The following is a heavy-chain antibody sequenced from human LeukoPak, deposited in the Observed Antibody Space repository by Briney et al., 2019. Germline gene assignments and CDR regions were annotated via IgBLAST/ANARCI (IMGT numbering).Heavy chain of an antibody. J-gene: IGHJ5*02. D-gene: IGHD2-15*01. CDR1: GGSTSNTNW. CDR3: ARDPRSSGYCSGGSCSDWFDP. V-gene: IGHV4-4*02. Sequence: SETLSLTCGVSGGSTSNTNWWTWFRQPPGKGLEWIGEVNLQGSTNYNPSLKSRVAISVDKSENHISLKLTSVTAADTAVYYCARDPRSSGYCSGGSCSDWFDPWGQGTLVTVSS. CDR2: VNLQGST.